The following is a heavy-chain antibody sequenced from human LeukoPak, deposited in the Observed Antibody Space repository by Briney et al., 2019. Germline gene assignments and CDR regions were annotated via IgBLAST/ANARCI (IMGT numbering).Heavy chain of an antibody. V-gene: IGHV4-59*01. D-gene: IGHD5-18*01. CDR2: IYYSGST. CDR1: GGSISSYY. Sequence: SETLSLTCTVSGGSISSYYWGWIRQPPGKGLEWIGYIYYSGSTNYKSSLKSRVTISVDTSKNQFSLKLNSVTAADTAVYYRARTTEGGYTYGYFYYYYMDVWGKGTTVTVSS. J-gene: IGHJ6*03. CDR3: ARTTEGGYTYGYFYYYYMDV.